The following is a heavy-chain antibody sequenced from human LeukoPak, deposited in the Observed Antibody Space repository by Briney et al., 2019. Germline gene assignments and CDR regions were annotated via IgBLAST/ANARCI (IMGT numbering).Heavy chain of an antibody. J-gene: IGHJ4*02. CDR1: GFTFSSYW. CDR2: INSDGSST. D-gene: IGHD2-2*01. V-gene: IGHV3-74*01. Sequence: GGSLRLSCAASGFTFSSYWMHWVRQAPGKGLVWVSRINSDGSSTSYADSVKGRFTISRDNAKNTLYLQMKSLRVEDTAVYYCGRGELPAAVDCWGQGTLVTVSS. CDR3: GRGELPAAVDC.